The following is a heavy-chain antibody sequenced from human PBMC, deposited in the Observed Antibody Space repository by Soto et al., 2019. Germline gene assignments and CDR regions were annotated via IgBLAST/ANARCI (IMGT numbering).Heavy chain of an antibody. J-gene: IGHJ6*03. CDR2: INPNSGGT. CDR1: GYTFTGYY. V-gene: IGHV1-2*04. Sequence: ASVKVSCTASGYTFTGYYMHWVRQAPGQGLEWMGWINPNSGGTNYAQKFQGWVTMTRDTSISTAYMELSRLRSDDTAVYYCARNYCSGGSCYDYYYMDVWGKGTTVTVSS. CDR3: ARNYCSGGSCYDYYYMDV. D-gene: IGHD2-15*01.